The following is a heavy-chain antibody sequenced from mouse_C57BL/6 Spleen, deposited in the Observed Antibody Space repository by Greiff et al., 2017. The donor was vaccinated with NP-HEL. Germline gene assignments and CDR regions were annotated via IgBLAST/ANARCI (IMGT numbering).Heavy chain of an antibody. D-gene: IGHD2-1*01. CDR3: AREGLGYGNFYFDY. V-gene: IGHV1-52*01. Sequence: QVHVKQPGAELVRPGSSVKLSCKASGYTFTSYWMHWVKQRPIQGLEWIGNIDPSDSETHYNQKFKDKATLTVDKSSSTAYMQLSSLTSEDSAVYYCAREGLGYGNFYFDYWGQGTTLTVSS. J-gene: IGHJ2*01. CDR1: GYTFTSYW. CDR2: IDPSDSET.